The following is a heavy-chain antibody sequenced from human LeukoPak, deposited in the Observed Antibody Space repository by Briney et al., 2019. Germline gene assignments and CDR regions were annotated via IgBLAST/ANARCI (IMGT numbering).Heavy chain of an antibody. D-gene: IGHD6-19*01. J-gene: IGHJ6*03. CDR2: IYYSGST. CDR1: GGSISSYY. Sequence: PSETLSLTCTVSGGSISSYYWSWIRQPPGKGLEWIGYIYYSGSTNYNPSLKSRVTISVDTSKNQFSLKLSSVTAADTAVYYCAIRMGIAVAGTQYYYYYYMDVWGKGTTVTVSS. V-gene: IGHV4-59*08. CDR3: AIRMGIAVAGTQYYYYYYMDV.